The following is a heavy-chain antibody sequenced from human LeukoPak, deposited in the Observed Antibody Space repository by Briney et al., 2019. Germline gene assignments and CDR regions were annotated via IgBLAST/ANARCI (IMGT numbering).Heavy chain of an antibody. CDR1: GFTFSNYR. CDR3: GRDNNYKVDV. CDR2: INTDGSIT. J-gene: IGHJ6*04. V-gene: IGHV3-74*01. D-gene: IGHD5-24*01. Sequence: GGSLTLSCAASGFTFSNYRMLWVRQGPGKGLVWVSNINTDGSITNYADSVKGRFSISRDNAKNTLYLQMNSLRAEDTAVYYCGRDNNYKVDVWGKGTTVTVSS.